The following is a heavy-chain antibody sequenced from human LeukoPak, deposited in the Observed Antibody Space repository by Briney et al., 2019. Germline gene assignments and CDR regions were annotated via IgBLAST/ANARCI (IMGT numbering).Heavy chain of an antibody. J-gene: IGHJ4*02. V-gene: IGHV1-18*04. Sequence: ASVKVSCKASGYTFTGYYMHWVRQAPGQGLEWMGWISAYNGNTNYAQKLQGRVTMTTDTSTSTAYMELRSLRSDDTAVYYCARDLRLWFGVLGYWGQGTLVTVSS. CDR1: GYTFTGYY. CDR2: ISAYNGNT. CDR3: ARDLRLWFGVLGY. D-gene: IGHD3-10*01.